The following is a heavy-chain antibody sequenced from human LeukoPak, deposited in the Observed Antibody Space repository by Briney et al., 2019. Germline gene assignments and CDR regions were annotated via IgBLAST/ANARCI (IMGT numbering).Heavy chain of an antibody. CDR2: IRSSGDSI. CDR1: GFTFSSYE. D-gene: IGHD2-21*01. V-gene: IGHV3-48*03. CDR3: ARSTSILWWRLFDP. Sequence: GGSLRLSCAASGFTFSSYEMNWVRQAPGKGLEWISYIRSSGDSIYYADSVKGRFTISRDKAKNSLYLQMNSLRAEDTAIYYCARSTSILWWRLFDPWGQGTLVTVSS. J-gene: IGHJ5*02.